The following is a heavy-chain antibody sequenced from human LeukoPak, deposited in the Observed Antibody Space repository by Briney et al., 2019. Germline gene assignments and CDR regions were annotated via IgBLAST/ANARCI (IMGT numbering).Heavy chain of an antibody. Sequence: SQTLSLTCAISGDSVSSNSAAWNWIRPSPSRGLEWLGRTYYRSKWYNDYAVSVKSRITINPDTSKNQFSLQLNSVTPEDTAVYYCARVGCSSTSCYYDYWGQGTLVTVSS. D-gene: IGHD2-2*01. J-gene: IGHJ4*02. CDR3: ARVGCSSTSCYYDY. CDR1: GDSVSSNSAA. V-gene: IGHV6-1*01. CDR2: TYYRSKWYN.